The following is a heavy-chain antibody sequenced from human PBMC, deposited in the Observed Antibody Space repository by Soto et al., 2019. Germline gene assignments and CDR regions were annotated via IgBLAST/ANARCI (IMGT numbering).Heavy chain of an antibody. V-gene: IGHV4-39*01. D-gene: IGHD1-1*01. CDR2: ISYSGST. Sequence: QLHLQESGPGLLKPSETLSLTCTVSGGSISSSAYYWGWIRQPPGKRLEWIASISYSGSTYYNPSLTSRVTISVDTSKNQFSLKLRSMTAADTAVYYCARQVEVTYFDYWGQGPLVTVSS. CDR3: ARQVEVTYFDY. J-gene: IGHJ4*02. CDR1: GGSISSSAYY.